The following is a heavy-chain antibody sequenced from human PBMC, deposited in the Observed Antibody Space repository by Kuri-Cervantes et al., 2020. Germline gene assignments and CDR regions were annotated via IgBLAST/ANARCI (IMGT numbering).Heavy chain of an antibody. CDR3: ARSCSGGSCYNAHDY. V-gene: IGHV4-4*02. CDR2: IYHSGST. J-gene: IGHJ4*02. Sequence: GSLRLSCAVSGGSISSSNWWSWVRQPPGKGLEWIGEIYHSGSTNYNPSLKSRVTISVDKSKNQFSLKLSSVTAADTAVYYCARSCSGGSCYNAHDYWGQGTLVTFSS. CDR1: GGSISSSNW. D-gene: IGHD2-15*01.